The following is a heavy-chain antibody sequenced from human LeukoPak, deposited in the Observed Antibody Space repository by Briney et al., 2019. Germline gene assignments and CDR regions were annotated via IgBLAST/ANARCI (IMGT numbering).Heavy chain of an antibody. D-gene: IGHD3-10*01. V-gene: IGHV1-69*13. CDR1: GGTLSSYA. CDR2: VIPIFGTA. Sequence: SVEVSCQASGGTLSSYAISWVRQAPGQRLEWMGGVIPIFGTANYAQKFQGRVTITADESTSTAYMELSSLRSEDTAVYYCARGGRYGSGSYYGYWGQGTLVTVSS. CDR3: ARGGRYGSGSYYGY. J-gene: IGHJ4*02.